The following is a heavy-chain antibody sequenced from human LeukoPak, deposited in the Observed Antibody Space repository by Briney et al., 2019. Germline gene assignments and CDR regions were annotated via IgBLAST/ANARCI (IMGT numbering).Heavy chain of an antibody. V-gene: IGHV3-53*01. Sequence: ETLSLTCAVYGGSFSGYYWSWIRQPPGKGLEWVSVLYSDGTMYYEDSLKGRFTISGDISKNTLYLQMNSLRAEDTAVYYCTRGGAYDSHGVLDSWGQGALVTVSS. CDR2: LYSDGTM. CDR1: GGSFSGYY. D-gene: IGHD5-12*01. J-gene: IGHJ4*02. CDR3: TRGGAYDSHGVLDS.